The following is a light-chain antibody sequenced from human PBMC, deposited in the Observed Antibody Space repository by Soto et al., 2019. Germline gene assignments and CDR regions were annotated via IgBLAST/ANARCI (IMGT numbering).Light chain of an antibody. CDR3: QQSYIAPWT. CDR1: QDISNY. Sequence: IQMNKSPSSLSAYVGVRVTITCQASQDISNYLNWYQQKPGKAPKLFIYAASRLQSGVPSRFSGGGSGTDFTLTISSLLPEDFATYYCQQSYIAPWTFGQGTKADIK. J-gene: IGKJ1*01. CDR2: AAS. V-gene: IGKV1-39*01.